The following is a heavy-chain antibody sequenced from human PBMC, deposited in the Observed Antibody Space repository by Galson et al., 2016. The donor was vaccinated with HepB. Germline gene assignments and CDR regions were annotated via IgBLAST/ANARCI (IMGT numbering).Heavy chain of an antibody. Sequence: ETLSLTCTVSAGSIRGYFWSWIRQPPGRGLEWLAYIASSGEINYNPSLKSRVTMSLDTPKNQFSLRLSSVTAADTAVYYCARFLGSGSRYFDFWGQGTLVTVSS. CDR2: IASSGEI. D-gene: IGHD3-10*01. CDR1: AGSIRGYF. V-gene: IGHV4-59*01. CDR3: ARFLGSGSRYFDF. J-gene: IGHJ4*02.